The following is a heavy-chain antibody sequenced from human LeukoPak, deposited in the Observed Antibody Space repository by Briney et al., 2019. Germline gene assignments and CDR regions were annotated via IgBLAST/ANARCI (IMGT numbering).Heavy chain of an antibody. CDR3: PRVSGYSGSYCFDC. V-gene: IGHV1-18*01. Sequence: ASVKVSCKASGYTFTSYGISWVRQALGQGLEWMGWISAYNGNTNYAQKLQGRVSMTTDTSTSTSYMELRSRRSDHTAEYSSPRVSGYSGSYCFDCWSQGSLVTVSS. J-gene: IGHJ4*02. D-gene: IGHD1-26*01. CDR1: GYTFTSYG. CDR2: ISAYNGNT.